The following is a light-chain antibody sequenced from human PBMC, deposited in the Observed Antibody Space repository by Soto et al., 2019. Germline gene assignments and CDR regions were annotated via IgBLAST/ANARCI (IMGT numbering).Light chain of an antibody. CDR2: DAS. J-gene: IGKJ2*03. CDR1: QSISSW. CDR3: QQYNSFYS. Sequence: DIQMTQSPSTLSATAGDRVTITFRASQSISSWLAWYQHRPGKAPKLLIYDASNLDSGVPSRFSGSGSGTEFTLTISSLQPDDFATYYCQQYNSFYSFGLGTKVDIK. V-gene: IGKV1-5*01.